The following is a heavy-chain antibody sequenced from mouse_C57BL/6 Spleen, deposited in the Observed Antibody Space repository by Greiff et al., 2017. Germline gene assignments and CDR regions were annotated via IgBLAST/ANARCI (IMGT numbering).Heavy chain of an antibody. J-gene: IGHJ4*01. V-gene: IGHV14-2*01. D-gene: IGHD1-1*01. Sequence: EVQLQESGAELVKPGASVKLSCTASGFNIKDYYMHWVKQRTEQGLEWIGRIDPEDGETKYAPKFPGKATITADTSSNTAYLQLSSLTSEDTAVYYCARYGADRDYAMDYWGQGTSVTVSS. CDR1: GFNIKDYY. CDR2: IDPEDGET. CDR3: ARYGADRDYAMDY.